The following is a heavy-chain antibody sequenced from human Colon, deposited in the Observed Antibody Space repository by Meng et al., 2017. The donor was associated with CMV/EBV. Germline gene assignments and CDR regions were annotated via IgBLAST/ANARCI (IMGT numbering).Heavy chain of an antibody. CDR1: GFTFSTQY. J-gene: IGHJ4*02. D-gene: IGHD5-18*01. CDR2: IKPSGGRT. Sequence: QEQLVQSGAEVKKPGASVKVSCKASGFTFSTQYIHWVRQAPGQGLEWLGIIKPSGGRTGYAQKFQGRVTITSDTSARTAYMELSSLRSEDTAVYYCAREHSFAYYTQDHWGQGTLVTVSS. V-gene: IGHV1-46*01. CDR3: AREHSFAYYTQDH.